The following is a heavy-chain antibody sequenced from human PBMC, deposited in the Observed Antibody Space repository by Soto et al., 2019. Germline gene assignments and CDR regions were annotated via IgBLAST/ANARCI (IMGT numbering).Heavy chain of an antibody. J-gene: IGHJ6*02. CDR1: GGTFNSHT. D-gene: IGHD2-2*01. Sequence: QVQLVQSGAEVKKPGSSVKVSCRAPGGTFNSHTISWVRQAPGQGLEWMGGIMPMFGVTNYARKFQGRLTMTATESATTADMEASGLTSEDTAVYYCAGEGVTSSMSLPWMGYHYDGLDVWGQGTTVIVSS. CDR3: AGEGVTSSMSLPWMGYHYDGLDV. V-gene: IGHV1-69*12. CDR2: IMPMFGVT.